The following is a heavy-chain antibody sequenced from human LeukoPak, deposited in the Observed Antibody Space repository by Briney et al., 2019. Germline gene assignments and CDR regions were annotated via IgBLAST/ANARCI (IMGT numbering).Heavy chain of an antibody. CDR1: GGSISSSSYY. CDR2: TYYSGST. V-gene: IGHV4-39*07. CDR3: AREAAAGLDY. Sequence: SETLSLTCTVSGGSISSSSYYWGWIRQPPGKGLEWIGSTYYSGSTYYNPSLKSRVTISVDTSKNQFSLKLSSVSAADTAVYYCAREAAAGLDYWGQGTLVTVSS. J-gene: IGHJ4*02. D-gene: IGHD6-13*01.